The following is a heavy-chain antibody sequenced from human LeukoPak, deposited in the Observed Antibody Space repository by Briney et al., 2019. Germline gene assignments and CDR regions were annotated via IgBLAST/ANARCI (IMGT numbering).Heavy chain of an antibody. CDR3: ARVDIWDYYDSSGYYYDY. CDR2: ISSSGSTI. CDR1: GFTFSSYA. Sequence: GGSLRLSCAASGFTFSSYAMSWVRQAPGKGLEWVSYISSSGSTIYYADSMKGRFTISRDNAKNSLYLQMNSLRAEDTAVYYCARVDIWDYYDSSGYYYDYWGQGTLVTVSS. J-gene: IGHJ4*02. V-gene: IGHV3-48*03. D-gene: IGHD3-22*01.